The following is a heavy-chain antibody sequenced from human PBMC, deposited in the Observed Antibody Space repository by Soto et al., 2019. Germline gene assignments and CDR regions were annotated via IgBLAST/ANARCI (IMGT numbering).Heavy chain of an antibody. J-gene: IGHJ4*02. D-gene: IGHD6-13*01. Sequence: QVQLVQSGAEVKKPGSSVKVSCKASGGTFSSYAISWVRQAPGQGLEWMGGIIPIFGTANYAQKFQGRVTITADESTSTAYMELSSLRSEDTAVYYCARTGGQQQLVLGSFDYWGQAPLVTVSS. CDR3: ARTGGQQQLVLGSFDY. V-gene: IGHV1-69*01. CDR2: IIPIFGTA. CDR1: GGTFSSYA.